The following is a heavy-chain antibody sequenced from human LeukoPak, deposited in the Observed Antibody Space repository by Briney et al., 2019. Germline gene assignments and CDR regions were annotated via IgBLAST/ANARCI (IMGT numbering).Heavy chain of an antibody. CDR2: ISYDGSNN. CDR1: GFTFSSYA. D-gene: IGHD5-24*01. V-gene: IGHV3-30-3*01. J-gene: IGHJ3*02. CDR3: AREEMATIWSSNRNAFDI. Sequence: GRSLRLSCAASGFTFSSYAMHWVRQAPGKGLEWVAVISYDGSNNYYADSVKGRFTISRDNSKNTLYLQMNSLRAEDTAVYYCAREEMATIWSSNRNAFDIWGQGTMVTVSS.